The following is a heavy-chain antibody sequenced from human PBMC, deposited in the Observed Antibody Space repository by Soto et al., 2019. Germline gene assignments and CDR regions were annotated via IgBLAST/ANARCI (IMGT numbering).Heavy chain of an antibody. J-gene: IGHJ3*02. CDR2: INCNSNTI. Sequence: EVQLVESGGGLAQPGRSLRLSCAASGFTFDDYAMHWVRQAPGKGLEWVSGINCNSNTIDYADSVKGRFTISRDNAKNSLYLKMNSLRTEATAFYYCAKYQYRSGWLMHGFDIWGQGTMVTVTS. CDR3: AKYQYRSGWLMHGFDI. V-gene: IGHV3-9*01. D-gene: IGHD6-19*01. CDR1: GFTFDDYA.